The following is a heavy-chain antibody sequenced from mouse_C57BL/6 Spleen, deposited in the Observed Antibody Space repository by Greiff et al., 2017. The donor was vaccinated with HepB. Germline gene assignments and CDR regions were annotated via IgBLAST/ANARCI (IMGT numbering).Heavy chain of an antibody. CDR2: ICSGGRYT. CDR3: ARNDYAYYFDY. J-gene: IGHJ2*01. Sequence: EVPLVESGGDLVKPGGSLKLSCAASGFTFSSYGLSLVRHTPDKWLVWVATICSGGRYTYYPDSVKGRFTISRDNAKNTLYLQMSSLKSEDTAMYYCARNDYAYYFDYWGQGTTLTVSS. D-gene: IGHD2-4*01. CDR1: GFTFSSYG. V-gene: IGHV5-6*01.